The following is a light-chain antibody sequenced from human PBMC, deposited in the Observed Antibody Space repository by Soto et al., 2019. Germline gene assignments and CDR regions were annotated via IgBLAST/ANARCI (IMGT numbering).Light chain of an antibody. V-gene: IGLV2-14*01. CDR2: EVT. Sequence: QSVLTQPASVSGSPGQSITISCTGTSGDIGGYNCVSWYQQHPGKAPKLLISEVTNRPSGVSNRFSGSKSGNTASLTISGLQAEDEADYYCSSYTTNITPVVFGGGTKVTVL. CDR1: SGDIGGYNC. CDR3: SSYTTNITPVV. J-gene: IGLJ2*01.